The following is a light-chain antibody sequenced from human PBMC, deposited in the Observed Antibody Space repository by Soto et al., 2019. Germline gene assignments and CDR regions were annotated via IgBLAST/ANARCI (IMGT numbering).Light chain of an antibody. CDR2: ETS. Sequence: IVLTQSPGTLSLSAVERATLSCMASQSVSSSFLTWYQQKPVQAPRLLMYETSRGATGIPARFSGSGSGTDFTLTISSLEPEDFAVYYCQQRHNWRDTFGQGTRLEIK. CDR1: QSVSSSF. J-gene: IGKJ5*01. CDR3: QQRHNWRDT. V-gene: IGKV3D-20*02.